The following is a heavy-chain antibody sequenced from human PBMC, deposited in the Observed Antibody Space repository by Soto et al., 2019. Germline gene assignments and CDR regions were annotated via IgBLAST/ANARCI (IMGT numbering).Heavy chain of an antibody. CDR3: ARDQLDSGSFDY. CDR1: GGSISSYY. D-gene: IGHD3-22*01. J-gene: IGHJ4*02. Sequence: SETLSLTCTVSGGSISSYYWSWIRQPPGKGLEWIGYIYYSGSTNYNPSLKSRVTISVDTSKNQFSLKLSSVTAADTAVYYCARDQLDSGSFDYWGQGTLVTVSS. V-gene: IGHV4-59*01. CDR2: IYYSGST.